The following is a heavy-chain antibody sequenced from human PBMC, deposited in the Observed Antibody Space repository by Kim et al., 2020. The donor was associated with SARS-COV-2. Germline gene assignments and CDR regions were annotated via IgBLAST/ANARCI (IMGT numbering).Heavy chain of an antibody. V-gene: IGHV1-2*04. CDR1: GYTFTGYY. D-gene: IGHD2-15*01. J-gene: IGHJ6*02. CDR2: INPNSGGT. Sequence: ASVKVSCKASGYTFTGYYMHWVRQAPGQGLEWMGWINPNSGGTNYAQKFQGWVTMTRDTSISTAYMELSRLRSDDTAVYYCARDGARRCSGGSCSPSYYYYYGMDVWGQGTTVTVSS. CDR3: ARDGARRCSGGSCSPSYYYYYGMDV.